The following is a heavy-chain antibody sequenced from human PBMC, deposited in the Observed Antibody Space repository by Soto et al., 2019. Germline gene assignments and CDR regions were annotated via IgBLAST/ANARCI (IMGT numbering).Heavy chain of an antibody. CDR2: ISYGGSV. CDR1: GDSLTSSRYY. Sequence: QLQLQESGPGLVKPSETLSLTCSVSGDSLTSSRYYWGWIRQPPGRGLEWIGAISYGGSVYYNPSLNSRVTTSVDTSKSQSSLKLTSVTAADTAIYYCARQIRKGTTMRGVDYWGQGILVTVSS. J-gene: IGHJ4*02. V-gene: IGHV4-39*01. D-gene: IGHD4-4*01. CDR3: ARQIRKGTTMRGVDY.